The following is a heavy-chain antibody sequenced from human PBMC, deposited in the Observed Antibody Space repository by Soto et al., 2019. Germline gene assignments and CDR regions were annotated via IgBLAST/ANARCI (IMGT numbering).Heavy chain of an antibody. CDR2: ISYDGSNK. Sequence: SGGSLRLSCAASGFTFSSYAMHWVRQAPGKGLEWVAVISYDGSNKYYADSVKGRFTISRDNSKNTLYLQMNSLRAEDTAVYYCARGVEMATELDYWGQGTLVTVSS. D-gene: IGHD5-12*01. CDR1: GFTFSSYA. J-gene: IGHJ4*02. V-gene: IGHV3-30-3*01. CDR3: ARGVEMATELDY.